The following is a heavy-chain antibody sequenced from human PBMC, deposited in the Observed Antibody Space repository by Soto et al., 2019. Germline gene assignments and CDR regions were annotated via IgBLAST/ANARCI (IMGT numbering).Heavy chain of an antibody. CDR3: ARERIRPYDFWSGYLPYYYYYSMDV. Sequence: QVQLVESGGGVVQPGRSLRLSCAASGFTFSSYGMHWVRQAPGKGLEWVAVIWYDGSNKYYADSVKCRFTISRDNSKNTLYLQMNSMRAEDMAVYYCARERIRPYDFWSGYLPYYYYYSMDVWGQGSTVTVPS. CDR2: IWYDGSNK. V-gene: IGHV3-33*01. D-gene: IGHD3-3*01. J-gene: IGHJ6*02. CDR1: GFTFSSYG.